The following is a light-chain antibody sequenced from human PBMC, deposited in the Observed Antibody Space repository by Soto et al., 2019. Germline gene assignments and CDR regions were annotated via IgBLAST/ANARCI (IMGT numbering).Light chain of an antibody. Sequence: EIVLTQFPATLSLSAGERATLSCRASQSITIELAWYQQKPGQAPRLLICDASNRAAGIPARFSGSGSGTDFTLTISTLEPEDSAIYFCQQRSTWPLTFGQGTRLEIK. J-gene: IGKJ5*01. CDR2: DAS. CDR3: QQRSTWPLT. V-gene: IGKV3-11*01. CDR1: QSITIE.